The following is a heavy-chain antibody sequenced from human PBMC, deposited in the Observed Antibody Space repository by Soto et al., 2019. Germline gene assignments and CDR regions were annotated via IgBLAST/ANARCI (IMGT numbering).Heavy chain of an antibody. D-gene: IGHD3-22*01. V-gene: IGHV3-30*18. J-gene: IGHJ4*02. CDR2: ISYDGSNK. CDR1: GFTFSSYG. CDR3: AKDHGNYYDRGTYYFDY. Sequence: ESGGGVVQPGRSLRLSCAASGFTFSSYGMHWVRQAPGKGLEWVAVISYDGSNKYYADSVKGRFTISRDNSKNTLYLQMNSLRAEDTAVYYCAKDHGNYYDRGTYYFDYWGQGTLVTVSS.